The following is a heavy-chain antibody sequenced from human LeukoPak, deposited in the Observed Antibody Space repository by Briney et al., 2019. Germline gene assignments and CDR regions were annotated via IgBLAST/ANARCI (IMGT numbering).Heavy chain of an antibody. V-gene: IGHV3-21*04. Sequence: GGSLRLSRAASGFTFSSYSMNWVRQAPGKGLEWVSSISSSSSYIYYADSVKGRFTISRDNAKNSLYLQMNSLRAEDTAVYYCAFPWGSSWFYSDCWGQGTLVTVSS. CDR3: AFPWGSSWFYSDC. J-gene: IGHJ4*01. D-gene: IGHD6-13*01. CDR1: GFTFSSYS. CDR2: ISSSSSYI.